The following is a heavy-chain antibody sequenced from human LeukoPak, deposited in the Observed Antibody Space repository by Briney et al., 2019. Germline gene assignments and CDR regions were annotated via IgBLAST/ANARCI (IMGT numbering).Heavy chain of an antibody. V-gene: IGHV3-33*01. Sequence: GGSLRLPCAASGFTFSSYGMHWVRQAPGKGLEWVAVIWYDGSNKYYADSVKGRFTISRDNSKNTLYLQMNSLRAEDTAVYYCARVMKELGIPYYYGMDVWGQGTTVTVSS. CDR3: ARVMKELGIPYYYGMDV. J-gene: IGHJ6*02. CDR1: GFTFSSYG. CDR2: IWYDGSNK. D-gene: IGHD7-27*01.